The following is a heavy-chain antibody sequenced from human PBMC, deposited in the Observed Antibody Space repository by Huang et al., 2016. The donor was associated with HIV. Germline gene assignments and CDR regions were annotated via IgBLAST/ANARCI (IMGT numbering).Heavy chain of an antibody. CDR3: AAHGRIVGIPAAPLRFDP. V-gene: IGHV4-39*01. Sequence: QLQLQESGPGLVKPSETLSLTCTVSGGSISSSCYYWGWIRQPPGKGLEWIGSIYNSETTYYNPSLKSRVTISVDTSRTQFSRKLGAGTAADTAVYYCAAHGRIVGIPAAPLRFDPWGQGTLVTVSS. D-gene: IGHD6-13*01. CDR1: GGSISSSCYY. J-gene: IGHJ5*02. CDR2: IYNSETT.